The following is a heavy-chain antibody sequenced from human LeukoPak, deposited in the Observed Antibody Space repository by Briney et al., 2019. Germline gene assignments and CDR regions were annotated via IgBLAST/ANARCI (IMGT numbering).Heavy chain of an antibody. V-gene: IGHV3-30*18. CDR2: ISNDGSKK. CDR3: AKDRYSYAFEYSDS. CDR1: GFTFSSYG. Sequence: GGSLRLSCAASGFTFSSYGMHWVRQAPGKGLDWVAVISNDGSKKYYADSVKGRFTISRDNSKNTLSLQVSSLRTEDTAVYYCAKDRYSYAFEYSDSWGQGTLVTVSS. D-gene: IGHD5-18*01. J-gene: IGHJ4*02.